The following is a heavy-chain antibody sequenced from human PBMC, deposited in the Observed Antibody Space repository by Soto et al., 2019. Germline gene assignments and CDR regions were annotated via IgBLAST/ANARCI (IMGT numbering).Heavy chain of an antibody. V-gene: IGHV1-69*13. Sequence: SVKVSCKASGGTFSSYAISWVRQAPGQGLEWMGGIIPIFGTANYAQKFQGRVTITADESTSTAYMELSSLRSEDTAVYYCARNLVGATTXXYYYGMDVWGQGTTVTVSS. CDR3: ARNLVGATTXXYYYGMDV. CDR1: GGTFSSYA. D-gene: IGHD1-26*01. J-gene: IGHJ6*02. CDR2: IIPIFGTA.